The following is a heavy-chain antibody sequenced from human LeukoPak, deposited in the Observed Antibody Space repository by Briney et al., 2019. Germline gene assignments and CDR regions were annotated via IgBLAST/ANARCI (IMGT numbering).Heavy chain of an antibody. CDR1: GFTVSSNY. CDR2: IYSGGST. V-gene: IGHV3-66*01. J-gene: IGHJ4*02. D-gene: IGHD6-13*01. CDR3: ARRAYSSSWYYFDY. Sequence: GGSLRLSCAASGFTVSSNYMSWVRQAPGKGLEWVSVIYSGGSTYYADSVKGRFTISRDNSKNTLYLQMNSLRAEDTAVYYCARRAYSSSWYYFDYWGQGTLVTVSS.